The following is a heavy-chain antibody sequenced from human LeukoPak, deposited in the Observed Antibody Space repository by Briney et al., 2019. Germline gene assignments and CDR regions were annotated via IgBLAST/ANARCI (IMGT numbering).Heavy chain of an antibody. CDR3: AIQQTVALLDY. CDR1: GGSISSSSYY. Sequence: PSETLSLTCTVSGGSISSSSYYWGWIRQPPGKGLEWIGSIYYSGSTYYNPSLKSRVTISVDTSKNQFSLKLSSVTAADTAVYYCAIQQTVALLDYWGQGTLVTVSS. CDR2: IYYSGST. V-gene: IGHV4-39*01. D-gene: IGHD4-23*01. J-gene: IGHJ4*02.